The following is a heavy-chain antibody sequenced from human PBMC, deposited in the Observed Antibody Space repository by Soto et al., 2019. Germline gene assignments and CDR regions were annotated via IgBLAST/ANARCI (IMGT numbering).Heavy chain of an antibody. CDR3: ARERGEVTVTTDYYYYMDV. Sequence: SSETLSLTCAVYGGSFSGYYWSWIRQPPGKGLEWIGEINHSGSTNYNPSLKSRVTISVDTSKNQFSLKLSSVTAADTAVYYCARERGEVTVTTDYYYYMDVWGKGTTVTVSS. CDR2: INHSGST. J-gene: IGHJ6*03. CDR1: GGSFSGYY. V-gene: IGHV4-34*01. D-gene: IGHD4-17*01.